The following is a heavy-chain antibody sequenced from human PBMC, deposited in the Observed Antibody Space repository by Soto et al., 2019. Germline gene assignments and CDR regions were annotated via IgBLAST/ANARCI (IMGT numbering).Heavy chain of an antibody. V-gene: IGHV1-2*04. CDR3: ARDEGGLRYCSTSTPFDY. CDR2: INPNSGGT. Sequence: QVPLVQSGAEVKKPGASVKVSCKASGYTFTGYYMHWVRQAPGQGLEWMGWINPNSGGTNYAQKFQGWVTMTRNTAISTAYMALSRLRSDDTAVYYCARDEGGLRYCSTSTPFDYWGQGTLVTVSS. CDR1: GYTFTGYY. D-gene: IGHD4-4*01. J-gene: IGHJ4*02.